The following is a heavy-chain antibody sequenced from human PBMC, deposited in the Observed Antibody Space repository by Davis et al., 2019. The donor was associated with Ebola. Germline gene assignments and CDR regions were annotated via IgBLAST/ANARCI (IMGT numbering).Heavy chain of an antibody. J-gene: IGHJ6*02. Sequence: SETLSLTCAVSGGSISSSNWWSWVRQPPGKGLEWIGEIYHSGSTNYNPSLKSRVTISVDTSKNQFSLKLSSVTAADTAVYYCARAGGSTPAATIWYYYYGMDVWGQGTTVTVSS. CDR2: IYHSGST. D-gene: IGHD2-2*01. V-gene: IGHV4-4*02. CDR1: GGSISSSNW. CDR3: ARAGGSTPAATIWYYYYGMDV.